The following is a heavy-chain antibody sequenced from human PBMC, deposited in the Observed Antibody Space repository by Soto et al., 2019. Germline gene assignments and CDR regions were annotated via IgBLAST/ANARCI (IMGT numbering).Heavy chain of an antibody. CDR3: ARDWLAVAGYFDY. V-gene: IGHV3-33*01. J-gene: IGHJ4*02. CDR2: IWYDGGNK. Sequence: PVGSLRLSCAASGFTFSSYGMHWVRQAPGKGLEWVAVIWYDGGNKYYADSVKGRFTISRDNSKNTLYLQMDSLRAEDTAVYYCARDWLAVAGYFDYWGQGTLVTVSS. CDR1: GFTFSSYG. D-gene: IGHD6-19*01.